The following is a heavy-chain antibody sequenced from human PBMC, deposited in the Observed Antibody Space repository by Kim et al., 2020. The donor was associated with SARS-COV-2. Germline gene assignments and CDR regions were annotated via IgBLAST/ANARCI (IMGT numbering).Heavy chain of an antibody. V-gene: IGHV3-74*01. J-gene: IGHJ4*02. Sequence: DGTSTCSPDSVKGRFAISRDNSKNTLYLQMNSLRTEDTAVYYCFRGGVDFWGQGTLVTVSS. CDR2: DGTST. D-gene: IGHD3-10*01. CDR3: FRGGVDF.